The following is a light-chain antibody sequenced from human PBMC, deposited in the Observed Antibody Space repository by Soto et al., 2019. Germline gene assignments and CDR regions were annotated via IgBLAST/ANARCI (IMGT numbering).Light chain of an antibody. Sequence: QSVLTQPPSASGTPGQRVTISCSGNSSNIGSNSVYWYQQLPGTAPKLLIYRDNQRPSGVPDRFSGSKSGTLASLAISGLRSEDEADYHCAAWDGSLRALLFGGGTKLTVL. CDR2: RDN. V-gene: IGLV1-47*01. CDR3: AAWDGSLRALL. CDR1: SSNIGSNS. J-gene: IGLJ2*01.